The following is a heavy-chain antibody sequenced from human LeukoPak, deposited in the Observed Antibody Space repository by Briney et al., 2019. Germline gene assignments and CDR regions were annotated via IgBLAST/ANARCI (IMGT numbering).Heavy chain of an antibody. CDR3: AKDLDSSGYYPGYFDY. J-gene: IGHJ4*02. D-gene: IGHD3-22*01. CDR2: ISGGST. CDR1: GFTFSSYA. Sequence: GGSLRLSCAASGFTFSSYAMSWVRQAPGKGLEWVSAISGGSTYYADSVKGRFTISRDNSKNTLYLQMNSLRAEDTAVYYCAKDLDSSGYYPGYFDYWGQGTLVTVSS. V-gene: IGHV3-23*01.